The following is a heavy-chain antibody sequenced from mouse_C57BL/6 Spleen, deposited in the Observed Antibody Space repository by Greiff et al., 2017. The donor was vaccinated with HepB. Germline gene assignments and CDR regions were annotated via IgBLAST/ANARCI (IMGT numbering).Heavy chain of an antibody. J-gene: IGHJ2*01. CDR3: ARSDWDGY. V-gene: IGHV1-81*01. Sequence: QVQLKQSGAELARPGASVKLSCKASGYTFTSYGISWVKQRTGQGLEWIGEIYPRSGNTYYNEKFKGKATLTADKSSRTAYMELRSLTSEDSAVYFCARSDWDGYWGQGTTLTVSS. CDR1: GYTFTSYG. CDR2: IYPRSGNT. D-gene: IGHD4-1*01.